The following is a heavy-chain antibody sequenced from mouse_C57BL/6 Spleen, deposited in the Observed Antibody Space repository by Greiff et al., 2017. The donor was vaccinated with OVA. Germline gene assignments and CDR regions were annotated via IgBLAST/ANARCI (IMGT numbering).Heavy chain of an antibody. Sequence: VQLQQPGAELVKPGASVKMSCKASGYTFTSYWITWVKQRPGQGLEWIGDIYPGSGSTNYNEKFKSKATLTVDTSSSTAYMQLSSLTSEDSAVYYGARVAYYYDGGYFDVWGTGTTVTVSS. CDR1: GYTFTSYW. V-gene: IGHV1-55*01. CDR3: ARVAYYYDGGYFDV. J-gene: IGHJ1*03. D-gene: IGHD2-4*01. CDR2: IYPGSGST.